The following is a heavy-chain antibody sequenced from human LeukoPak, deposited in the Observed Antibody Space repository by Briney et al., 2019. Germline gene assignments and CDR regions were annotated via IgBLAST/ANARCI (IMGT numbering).Heavy chain of an antibody. CDR2: IKQDGSEK. J-gene: IGHJ4*02. V-gene: IGHV3-7*01. Sequence: PGGSLRLSCAASGFTFSSYWMSWVRQAPGKGLEWVANIKQDGSEKSYVDSVKGRFTISRDNAKNSLYLQMNSLRAEDTAVYYCARDQSDYGDYFDYWGQGTLVTVSS. D-gene: IGHD4-17*01. CDR3: ARDQSDYGDYFDY. CDR1: GFTFSSYW.